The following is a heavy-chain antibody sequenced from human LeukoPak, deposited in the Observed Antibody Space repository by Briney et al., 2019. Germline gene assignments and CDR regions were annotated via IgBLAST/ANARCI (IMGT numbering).Heavy chain of an antibody. J-gene: IGHJ4*02. CDR1: GYTFTSYG. D-gene: IGHD3-10*01. CDR2: ISAYNGNT. CDR3: ARASPRGRGAERDNPGDY. Sequence: ASVKVSCNASGYTFTSYGISWGRQAPGQGLEWMGWISAYNGNTNYAQKLQGRVTMTTDTSTSTAYMELRSLRSDDTAVYYCARASPRGRGAERDNPGDYWGQGTLVTVSS. V-gene: IGHV1-18*01.